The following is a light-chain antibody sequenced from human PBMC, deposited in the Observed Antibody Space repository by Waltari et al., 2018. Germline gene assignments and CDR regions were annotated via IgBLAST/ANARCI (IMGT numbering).Light chain of an antibody. CDR2: DVT. J-gene: IGLJ2*01. Sequence: QSALTQPRSVSRSPGQSVTLPCTGTSSDIGGYNYVSWYQQHPAKVPKPIIFDVTKRPSGVHDRFSGSKAGNTASLTISGLQAGDEAVYFCCSYAGKYTSVFGAGTKVTVL. CDR1: SSDIGGYNY. V-gene: IGLV2-11*01. CDR3: CSYAGKYTSV.